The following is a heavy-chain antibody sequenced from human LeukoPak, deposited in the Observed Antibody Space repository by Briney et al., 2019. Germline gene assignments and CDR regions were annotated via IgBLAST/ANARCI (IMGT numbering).Heavy chain of an antibody. CDR1: GYTFTGYY. J-gene: IGHJ4*02. Sequence: ASVKVSCKASGYTFTGYYMHWVRQAPGQGLEWMGWISAYNGNTNYAQMLQGRVTMTTDTSTSTAYMELRSLGSDDTAVYYCARDLLAYCSGGTCPFRYWGQGTLVTVSS. CDR3: ARDLLAYCSGGTCPFRY. D-gene: IGHD2-15*01. CDR2: ISAYNGNT. V-gene: IGHV1-18*04.